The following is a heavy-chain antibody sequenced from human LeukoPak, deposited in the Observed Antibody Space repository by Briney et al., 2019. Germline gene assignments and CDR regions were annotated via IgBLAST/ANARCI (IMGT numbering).Heavy chain of an antibody. Sequence: GGSLRLSCAASRFDVSTNFVSWVRQAPGKGLEWVSVIYSGGSTYYADSVKGRFTISRDNSKNTLYLQMNSLRAEDTPVYYCASLTFYLDYWGQGSLVTVSS. J-gene: IGHJ4*02. CDR3: ASLTFYLDY. CDR2: IYSGGST. CDR1: RFDVSTNF. V-gene: IGHV3-66*01.